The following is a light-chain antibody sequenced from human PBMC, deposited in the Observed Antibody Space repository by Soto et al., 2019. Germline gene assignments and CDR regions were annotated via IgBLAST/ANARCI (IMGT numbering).Light chain of an antibody. CDR2: DVS. V-gene: IGLV2-8*01. CDR3: SSYAGSNIWV. J-gene: IGLJ3*02. CDR1: NNDVGRYNY. Sequence: QSVLTQPPSASGSPGQSVTISCTGTNNDVGRYNYVSWYQQHPGKAPKVIISDVSERPSGVPDRFSSSKSGNTASLTVSGLQAEDEADYYCSSYAGSNIWVFGGGTKLTVL.